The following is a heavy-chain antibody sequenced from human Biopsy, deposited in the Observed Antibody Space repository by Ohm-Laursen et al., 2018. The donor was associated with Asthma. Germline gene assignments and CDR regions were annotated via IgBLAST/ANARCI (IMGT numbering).Heavy chain of an antibody. CDR3: ARGSSSRLSQWELLVSGGKRAHSYYGMDV. CDR2: THHSGYT. Sequence: GTLSLTCVVYGGSFSSNYWSWIRQTPGKGLEWLGYTHHSGYTNYNPSLSSRLTLSVDTSKNQFSLRLTSVTAADTAVYYCARGSSSRLSQWELLVSGGKRAHSYYGMDVWGQGTTVTVSS. CDR1: GGSFSSNY. J-gene: IGHJ6*02. D-gene: IGHD1-26*01. V-gene: IGHV4-34*01.